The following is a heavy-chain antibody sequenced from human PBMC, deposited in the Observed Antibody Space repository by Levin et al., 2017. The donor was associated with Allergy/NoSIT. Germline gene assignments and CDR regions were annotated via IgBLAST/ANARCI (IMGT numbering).Heavy chain of an antibody. Sequence: KISCKASGGTFSSYAISWVRQAPGQGLEWMGGIIPIFGTANYAQKFQGRVTITADESTSTAYMELSSLRSEDTAVYYCARRYCSGGSCYSLEGWFDPWGQGTLVTVSS. V-gene: IGHV1-69*01. CDR1: GGTFSSYA. CDR2: IIPIFGTA. CDR3: ARRYCSGGSCYSLEGWFDP. J-gene: IGHJ5*02. D-gene: IGHD2-15*01.